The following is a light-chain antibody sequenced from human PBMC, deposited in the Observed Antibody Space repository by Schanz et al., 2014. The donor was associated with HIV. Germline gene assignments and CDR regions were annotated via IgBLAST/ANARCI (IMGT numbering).Light chain of an antibody. CDR1: QSLVHSDGNTY. CDR2: KVS. Sequence: DFVMTQSPLSLPVTLGQPASISCRSSQSLVHSDGNTYLTWLLQRPGQSPRRLIYKVSNRDSGVPDRLSGSGSGSDFTLRISRVEVEDVGIYYCMQGTHWPPFTLGQGTRLETK. CDR3: MQGTHWPPFT. J-gene: IGKJ2*01. V-gene: IGKV2-30*02.